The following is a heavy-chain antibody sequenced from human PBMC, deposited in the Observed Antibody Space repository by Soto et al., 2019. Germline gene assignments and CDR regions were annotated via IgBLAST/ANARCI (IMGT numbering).Heavy chain of an antibody. CDR3: ARVRDSSGWYEPGYYYFDY. J-gene: IGHJ4*02. V-gene: IGHV4-59*01. CDR1: GGSISSYY. CDR2: IYYSGST. D-gene: IGHD6-19*01. Sequence: PSETLSLTCTVSGGSISSYYWSWIRQPPGKGLEWIGYIYYSGSTNYNPSLKSRVTISVDTSKNQFSLKLSSVTAADTAVYYCARVRDSSGWYEPGYYYFDYWGQGVLVTVS.